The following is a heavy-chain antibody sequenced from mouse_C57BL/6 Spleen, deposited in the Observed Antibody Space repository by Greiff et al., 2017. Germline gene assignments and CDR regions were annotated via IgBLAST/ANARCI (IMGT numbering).Heavy chain of an antibody. J-gene: IGHJ2*01. Sequence: QVQLQQSGAELVRPGTSVKMSCKASGYTFTNYWIGWAKQRPGHGLEWIGVIYPGGGYTNSNEKFKVKATLTADKSSSTAYMQFSSLTSEDSASNYCAGWGYDSFFDYWGQGTTLTVSS. CDR3: AGWGYDSFFDY. CDR2: IYPGGGYT. V-gene: IGHV1-63*01. D-gene: IGHD2-2*01. CDR1: GYTFTNYW.